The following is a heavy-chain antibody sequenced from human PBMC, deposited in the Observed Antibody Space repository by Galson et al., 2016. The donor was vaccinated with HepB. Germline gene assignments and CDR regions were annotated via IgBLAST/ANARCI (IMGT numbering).Heavy chain of an antibody. D-gene: IGHD3-10*01. V-gene: IGHV3-11*06. CDR1: GFNFRDSY. CDR3: ARDPGPGLRGYFDF. J-gene: IGHJ4*02. Sequence: SLRLSCAASGFNFRDSYMSWIRQAPGKGLEWISYIISSGSYTNYAESVKGRFTISRDNAKNSLHLEITNLRVEDPAVYYCARDPGPGLRGYFDFWGQGILATVSS. CDR2: IISSGSYT.